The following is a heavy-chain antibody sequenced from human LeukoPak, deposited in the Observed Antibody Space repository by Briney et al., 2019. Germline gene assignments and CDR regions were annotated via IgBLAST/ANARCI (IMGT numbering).Heavy chain of an antibody. CDR3: ATGATAAGR. CDR2: MNSDGSNT. CDR1: GFTFSNSW. D-gene: IGHD6-13*01. Sequence: GGSLRLSCAASGFTFSNSWMHWVRQAQGKGLVWVSRMNSDGSNTAYADSVKGRFTISRDNAKNTLYLQMSSLKAEDTAVYYCATGATAAGRWGQGTLVTVSS. J-gene: IGHJ4*02. V-gene: IGHV3-74*01.